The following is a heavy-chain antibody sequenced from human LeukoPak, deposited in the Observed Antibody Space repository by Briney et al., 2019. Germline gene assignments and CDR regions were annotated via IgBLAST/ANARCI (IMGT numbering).Heavy chain of an antibody. Sequence: PGGSLRLSCSASGFTFSSYAMHWVRQAPGKGLEYVSAISSNGGSTYYADSVKGRFTISRDNAKNSLYLQMNSLRAEDTAFYYCTKGAPQASSSWPFDYWGQGTLVTVSS. V-gene: IGHV3-64*04. D-gene: IGHD6-13*01. CDR1: GFTFSSYA. J-gene: IGHJ4*02. CDR3: TKGAPQASSSWPFDY. CDR2: ISSNGGST.